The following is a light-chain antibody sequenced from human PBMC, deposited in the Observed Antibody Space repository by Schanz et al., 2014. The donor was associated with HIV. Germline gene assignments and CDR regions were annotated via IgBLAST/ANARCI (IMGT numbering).Light chain of an antibody. Sequence: AIRITQSPSSLSASTGDRVTITCRASQGISSYLAWYQQKPGKAPKLLIYAASTLQSGVPSRFSGSGSGTDFTLTISCLQSEDFATYYCQQYNSYPLTCGGGTKVEIK. CDR3: QQYNSYPLT. CDR1: QGISSY. CDR2: AAS. V-gene: IGKV1-8*01. J-gene: IGKJ4*01.